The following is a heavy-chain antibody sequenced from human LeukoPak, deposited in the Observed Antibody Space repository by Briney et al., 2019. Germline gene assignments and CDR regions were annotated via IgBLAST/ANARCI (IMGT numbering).Heavy chain of an antibody. CDR1: GFTFSSYW. CDR3: ARDQIRIAAAGNPFDY. J-gene: IGHJ4*02. V-gene: IGHV3-7*03. D-gene: IGHD6-13*01. CDR2: IKQDGSEK. Sequence: GGSLRLSCAASGFTFSSYWMSWVRQAPGKGLEWVANIKQDGSEKYYVDSVKGRFTISRDNAKNSLYLQMNGLRAEDTAVYYCARDQIRIAAAGNPFDYWGQGTLVTVSS.